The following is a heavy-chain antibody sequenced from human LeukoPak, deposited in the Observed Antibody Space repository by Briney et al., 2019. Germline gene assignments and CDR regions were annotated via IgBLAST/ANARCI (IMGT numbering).Heavy chain of an antibody. Sequence: GGSLRLSCAASGFTFSSYWMSWVRQAPGKGLEWVANIKEDGSEKYYVDSVKGRFTISRDNAKNTLYLQMNSLRAEDTAVYYCAKDHSSGWYGGLDYWGQGTLVTVSS. CDR2: IKEDGSEK. J-gene: IGHJ4*02. D-gene: IGHD6-19*01. CDR1: GFTFSSYW. CDR3: AKDHSSGWYGGLDY. V-gene: IGHV3-7*01.